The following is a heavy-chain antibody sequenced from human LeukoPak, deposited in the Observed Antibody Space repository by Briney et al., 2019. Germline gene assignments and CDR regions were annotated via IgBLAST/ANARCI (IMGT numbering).Heavy chain of an antibody. CDR1: GYTFTSYG. V-gene: IGHV1-8*02. Sequence: ASVKVSCKASGYTFTSYGISWVRQATGQGLEWMGWMNPNSGNTGYAQKFQGRVTMTRNTSISTAYMELSSLRSEDTAVYYCARGPNYDFRSGYYVVGYYYYYGMDVWGQGTTVTVSS. CDR2: MNPNSGNT. D-gene: IGHD3-3*01. J-gene: IGHJ6*02. CDR3: ARGPNYDFRSGYYVVGYYYYYGMDV.